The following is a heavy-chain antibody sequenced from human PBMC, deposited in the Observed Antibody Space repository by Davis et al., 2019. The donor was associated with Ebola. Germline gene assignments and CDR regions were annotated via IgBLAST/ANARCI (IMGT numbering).Heavy chain of an antibody. CDR3: ASGDIVVVVAATYYYYGMDV. Sequence: ASVKVSCKASGYTFTSYGISWVRQAPGQGLEWMGWISAYNGNTNYAQKLQGRVTMTTDTSTSTAYMELRSLRSEDTAVYYCASGDIVVVVAATYYYYGMDVWGKGTTVTVSS. CDR2: ISAYNGNT. J-gene: IGHJ6*04. D-gene: IGHD2-15*01. CDR1: GYTFTSYG. V-gene: IGHV1-18*04.